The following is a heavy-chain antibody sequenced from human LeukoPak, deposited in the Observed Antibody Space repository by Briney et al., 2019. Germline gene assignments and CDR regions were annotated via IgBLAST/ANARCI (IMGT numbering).Heavy chain of an antibody. J-gene: IGHJ6*02. Sequence: SETLSLTCTVSGGSIGSSSYYWGWIRQPPGKGLEWIGYIYYSGSTNYNPSLKSRVTISVDTSKNQFSLKLSSVTAADTAVYYCARDPGFMGLWYYGMDVWGQGTTITVSS. CDR3: ARDPGFMGLWYYGMDV. V-gene: IGHV4-61*01. CDR1: GGSIGSSSYY. CDR2: IYYSGST.